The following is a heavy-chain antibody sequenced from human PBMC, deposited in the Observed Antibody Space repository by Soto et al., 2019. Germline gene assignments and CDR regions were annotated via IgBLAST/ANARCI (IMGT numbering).Heavy chain of an antibody. D-gene: IGHD5-12*01. CDR3: AHMPSGGASNY. Sequence: QITLKESGPTLVKPTQTLTLTCTFSGFSLSTTKVGVGWIRQPPGKALEWLALIFWNDDTRYSPSLKSRLTLTKDTSKNQVVLTMTNMDPVDTATYYCAHMPSGGASNYWGQGTLVTVSS. V-gene: IGHV2-5*01. J-gene: IGHJ4*02. CDR2: IFWNDDT. CDR1: GFSLSTTKVG.